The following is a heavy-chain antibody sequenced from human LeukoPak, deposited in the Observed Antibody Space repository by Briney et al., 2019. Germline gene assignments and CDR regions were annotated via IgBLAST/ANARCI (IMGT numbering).Heavy chain of an antibody. J-gene: IGHJ6*02. Sequence: GRSLRLSCAASGFTFSNYGMHWVRQAPGKGLEWVAVISYDGSNEYYADSVKGRFTISRDNSKNTLYLQMNSLRAEGTAVFYCARDREVVVVVAATLGYYYYYGMDVWGQGTTVTVSS. CDR3: ARDREVVVVVAATLGYYYYYGMDV. V-gene: IGHV3-30*03. CDR2: ISYDGSNE. D-gene: IGHD2-15*01. CDR1: GFTFSNYG.